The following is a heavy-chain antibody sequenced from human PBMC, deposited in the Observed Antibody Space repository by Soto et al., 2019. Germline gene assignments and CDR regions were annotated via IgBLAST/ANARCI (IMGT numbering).Heavy chain of an antibody. Sequence: EVQLVESGGGLVKPGGSLRLSCAASGFTFSSYSMNWVRQAPGKGLEWVSSISSSSSYIYYADSVKGRFTISRDNAKNSLYLQMDSLRAEDTAVYYCARSAPHSSGYLVDFDYWGQGTLVTVSS. CDR1: GFTFSSYS. CDR2: ISSSSSYI. J-gene: IGHJ4*02. CDR3: ARSAPHSSGYLVDFDY. D-gene: IGHD3-22*01. V-gene: IGHV3-21*01.